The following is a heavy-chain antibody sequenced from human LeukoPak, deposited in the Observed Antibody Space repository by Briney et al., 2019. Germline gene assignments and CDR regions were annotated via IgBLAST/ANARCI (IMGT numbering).Heavy chain of an antibody. J-gene: IGHJ4*02. CDR3: TRGTGDFDY. CDR1: GFTFGDYA. D-gene: IGHD7-27*01. Sequence: GGSLRLSCTASGFTFGDYAMSWVRQAPGKGLEWVGFIRSKAYGGTTEYAASVKGRFTISRDDSKSIAYLQMNSVKTEDTAVYYCTRGTGDFDYWGQGTLVTVSS. V-gene: IGHV3-49*04. CDR2: IRSKAYGGTT.